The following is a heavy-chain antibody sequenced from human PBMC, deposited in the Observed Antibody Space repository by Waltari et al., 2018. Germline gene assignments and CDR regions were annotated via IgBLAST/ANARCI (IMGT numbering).Heavy chain of an antibody. Sequence: EVQLVESGGRLVRPGGSLRLTCLASGFSVRPVTLDWVRQASGRGREWVSSIGGSSNNKFYVDSVRGRFTISRDEAKNSLYLQMDSLRAEDTGVYFCARVRAWTGGSDSWGLGTLVSVSS. D-gene: IGHD3-10*01. J-gene: IGHJ4*02. CDR2: IGGSSNNK. V-gene: IGHV3-21*03. CDR3: ARVRAWTGGSDS. CDR1: GFSVRPVT.